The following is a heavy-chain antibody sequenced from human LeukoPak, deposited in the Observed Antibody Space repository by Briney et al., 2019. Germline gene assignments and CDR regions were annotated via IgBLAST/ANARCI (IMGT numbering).Heavy chain of an antibody. CDR3: AREWIVEQNWFDP. D-gene: IGHD3-22*01. V-gene: IGHV1-69*04. CDR2: IIPILGIA. CDR1: GGTFSSYA. J-gene: IGHJ5*02. Sequence: ASVKVSCKASGGTFSSYAISWVRQAPGQGLEWMGRIIPILGIANYARKFQGRVTITADKSTSTAYMELSSLRSEDTAVYYCAREWIVEQNWFDPWGQGTLVTVSS.